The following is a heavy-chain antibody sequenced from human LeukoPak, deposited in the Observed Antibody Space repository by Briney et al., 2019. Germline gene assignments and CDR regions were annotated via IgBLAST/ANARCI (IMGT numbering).Heavy chain of an antibody. J-gene: IGHJ4*02. CDR1: GGSISSYY. CDR2: IYDSGST. Sequence: SETLSLTCTVSGGSISSYYWSWIRRPPGKGLEWIGYIYDSGSTNYNPSLKSRVTISVDTSKNQFSLKLSSVTAADTAVYYCAREGAVGYSYGHYFDYWGQGTLVTVSS. CDR3: AREGAVGYSYGHYFDY. V-gene: IGHV4-59*01. D-gene: IGHD5-18*01.